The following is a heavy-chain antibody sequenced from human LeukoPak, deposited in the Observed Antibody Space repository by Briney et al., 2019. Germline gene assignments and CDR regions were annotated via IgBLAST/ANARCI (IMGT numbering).Heavy chain of an antibody. D-gene: IGHD3-22*01. Sequence: ASVKVSCKASGYTFINYAISWVRQAPGQGLEWMGWISAYNANTHYAQKVQGRVTVTTDTSTSTAYMELRSLRSDDTAVYYCARQDDSSGYYPGWFDPWGQGTLVTVSS. J-gene: IGHJ5*02. V-gene: IGHV1-18*01. CDR3: ARQDDSSGYYPGWFDP. CDR2: ISAYNANT. CDR1: GYTFINYA.